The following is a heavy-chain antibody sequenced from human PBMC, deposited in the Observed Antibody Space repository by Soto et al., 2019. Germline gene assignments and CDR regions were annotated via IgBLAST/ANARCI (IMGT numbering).Heavy chain of an antibody. CDR2: ISYDGSNK. D-gene: IGHD2-15*01. CDR1: GFTFSSYA. CDR3: ARAWDIVVVVAATPAY. Sequence: QVQLVGSGGGVVQPGRSLRLSCAASGFTFSSYAMHWVRQAPGKGLEWVAVISYDGSNKYYADSVKGRFTISRDNSKNTLYLQMNSLRAEDTAVYYCARAWDIVVVVAATPAYWGQGTLVTVSS. J-gene: IGHJ4*02. V-gene: IGHV3-30-3*01.